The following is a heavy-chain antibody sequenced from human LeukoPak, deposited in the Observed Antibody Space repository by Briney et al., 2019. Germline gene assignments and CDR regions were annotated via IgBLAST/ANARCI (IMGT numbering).Heavy chain of an antibody. CDR3: ARDPGPPAMEGLSYFDY. CDR1: GGSISSYY. J-gene: IGHJ4*02. Sequence: SETLSLTCTVSGGSISSYYWSWIRQPPGKGLEWIGYIYYSGSTNYNPSLKSRVTISVDTSKNQFSLKLSSVTAADTAVYYCARDPGPPAMEGLSYFDYWGQGTLVTVSS. V-gene: IGHV4-59*01. CDR2: IYYSGST. D-gene: IGHD2-2*01.